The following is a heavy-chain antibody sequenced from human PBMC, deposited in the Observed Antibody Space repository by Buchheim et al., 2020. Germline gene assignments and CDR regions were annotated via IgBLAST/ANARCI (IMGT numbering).Heavy chain of an antibody. CDR3: ARGYCSTTSCYTREESMDV. D-gene: IGHD2-2*02. J-gene: IGHJ6*03. Sequence: EVQLVESGGGLVKPGGSLRLSCAASGFTFSSYTMNWARQAPGEGLEWVASISSTSAKIYYADPVKGRFTISRDNAKNSLDLQMNSLRVEDTAVYYCARGYCSTTSCYTREESMDVWGKGTT. V-gene: IGHV3-21*01. CDR2: ISSTSAKI. CDR1: GFTFSSYT.